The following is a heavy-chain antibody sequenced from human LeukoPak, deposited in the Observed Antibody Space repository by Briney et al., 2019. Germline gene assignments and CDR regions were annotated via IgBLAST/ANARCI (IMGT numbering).Heavy chain of an antibody. CDR3: ARDVFGSVDY. CDR1: GFTFRNFP. Sequence: GGSLRLSCEASGFTFRNFPMHWVRQAPGKGLEWVSLFSHDGTIRYAESVKGRFTVSRDNSKNTLFLQMDSLRSEDTALYYCARDVFGSVDYWGRGTLVTVSS. V-gene: IGHV3-30*04. D-gene: IGHD3-3*01. J-gene: IGHJ4*02. CDR2: FSHDGTIR.